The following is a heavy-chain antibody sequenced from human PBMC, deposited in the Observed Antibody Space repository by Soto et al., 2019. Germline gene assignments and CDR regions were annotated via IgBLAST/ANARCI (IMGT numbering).Heavy chain of an antibody. CDR2: ISYSGST. CDR3: AKSHSLVHCGGYCYTPYYFDY. J-gene: IGHJ4*02. V-gene: IGHV4-59*01. D-gene: IGHD2-21*02. Sequence: SETLSLTCTVSGGSISTYYWSWIRQPPGKGLEWIGYISYSGSTNYNPSLKSRVTISVDKSKNQFSLRLSSVTSADTAVYYCAKSHSLVHCGGYCYTPYYFDYWGQGTLVTVSS. CDR1: GGSISTYY.